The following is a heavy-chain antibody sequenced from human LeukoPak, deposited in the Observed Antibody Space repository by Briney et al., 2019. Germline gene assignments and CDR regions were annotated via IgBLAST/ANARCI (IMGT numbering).Heavy chain of an antibody. D-gene: IGHD5-24*01. CDR3: ARLVEMATIRPLYYFDY. V-gene: IGHV4-4*07. Sequence: PSETLSLTCTVSGVSISSYSWSWIRQPAGKGLEWIGRVFASGTTNYNPSLKSRVTMSVDTSKNQFSLRVSSVTAADTAVYYCARLVEMATIRPLYYFDYWGQGTLVTVSS. CDR1: GVSISSYS. J-gene: IGHJ4*02. CDR2: VFASGTT.